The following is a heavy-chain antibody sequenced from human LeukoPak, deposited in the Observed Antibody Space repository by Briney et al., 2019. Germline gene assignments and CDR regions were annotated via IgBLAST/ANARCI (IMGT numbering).Heavy chain of an antibody. CDR3: ARDEK. CDR2: INQDGSEK. V-gene: IGHV3-7*01. CDR1: GFTFSNYW. Sequence: GGSLRLSCAASGFTFSNYWMSWVRQAPGKGLEWVANINQDGSEKYYVDSVKGRFTISRDSAKNSLYLQMNSLRAEDTAVYYCARDEKWGQGTLVTVSS. J-gene: IGHJ4*02.